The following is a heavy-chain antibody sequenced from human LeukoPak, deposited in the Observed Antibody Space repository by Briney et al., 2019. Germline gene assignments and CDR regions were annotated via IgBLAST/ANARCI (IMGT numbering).Heavy chain of an antibody. CDR2: IYYSGST. CDR1: GGSISSYY. CDR3: ARAVPRYSLLFDY. V-gene: IGHV4-59*12. J-gene: IGHJ4*02. D-gene: IGHD1-1*01. Sequence: PSETLSLTCGVSGGSISSYYWSWIRQPPGKGLEWIGYIYYSGSTNYNPSLKSRVTISLDTSKNQFSLKLSSVTAADTAVYYCARAVPRYSLLFDYWGQGTLVTVSS.